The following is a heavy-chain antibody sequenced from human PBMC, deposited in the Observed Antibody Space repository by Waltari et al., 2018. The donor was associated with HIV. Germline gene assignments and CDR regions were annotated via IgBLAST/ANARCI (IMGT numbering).Heavy chain of an antibody. Sequence: EVQLVESGGGFLKPGGSLRLSCAASGFTFSNAWMSWVRQAPGKGLEWVGRIKSRSDGGTTDYAAPVKGRFTISRDDSKNTFYLQMNSLKTEDTGVYYCTTDSVPVDYGGYVDYYYYGLDVWGQGTTVTVSS. D-gene: IGHD4-17*01. CDR2: IKSRSDGGTT. CDR1: GFTFSNAW. J-gene: IGHJ6*02. CDR3: TTDSVPVDYGGYVDYYYYGLDV. V-gene: IGHV3-15*01.